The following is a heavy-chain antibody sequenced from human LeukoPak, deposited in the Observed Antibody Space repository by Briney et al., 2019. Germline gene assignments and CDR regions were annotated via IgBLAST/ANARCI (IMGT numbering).Heavy chain of an antibody. J-gene: IGHJ1*01. D-gene: IGHD6-13*01. CDR1: GFTFSSYG. CDR2: ISGSGGST. Sequence: GGTLRLSCAASGFTFSSYGMSWVRQAPGKGLEWVSAISGSGGSTYYADSVKGRFTISRDNAKNSLYLQMNSLRAEDTAVYYCARSRSSSWYPRGYFQHWGQGTLVTVSS. CDR3: ARSRSSSWYPRGYFQH. V-gene: IGHV3-23*01.